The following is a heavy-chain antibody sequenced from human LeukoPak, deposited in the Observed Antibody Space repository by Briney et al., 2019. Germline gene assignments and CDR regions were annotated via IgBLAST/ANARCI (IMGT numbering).Heavy chain of an antibody. D-gene: IGHD5-24*01. J-gene: IGHJ5*02. V-gene: IGHV4-59*08. CDR3: ARLLEGGYATSLGWIGP. CDR2: ISYTGVS. Sequence: KTSETLSLTCSVSGVSISRSYWIWIRQTPGKGLEWIGYISYTGVSSYNPSLKSRVTISVDTSKNQFSLNVSSVTAADTAVYYCARLLEGGYATSLGWIGPWGQGTRVTVSS. CDR1: GVSISRSY.